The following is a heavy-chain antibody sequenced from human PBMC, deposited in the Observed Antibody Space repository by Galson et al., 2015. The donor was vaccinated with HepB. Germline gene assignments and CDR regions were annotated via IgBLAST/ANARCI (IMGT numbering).Heavy chain of an antibody. CDR3: AKSYSGTYYADY. J-gene: IGHJ4*02. D-gene: IGHD1-26*01. CDR1: GFSFSSYG. Sequence: SLRLSCAASGFSFSSYGMHWVRQAPGKGLEWVAVVSYDGSNKYHADSVKGRFTISRDNSKNTLYLQMNTLRAEDTAVYYCAKSYSGTYYADYWGQGTLVTVSS. V-gene: IGHV3-30*18. CDR2: VSYDGSNK.